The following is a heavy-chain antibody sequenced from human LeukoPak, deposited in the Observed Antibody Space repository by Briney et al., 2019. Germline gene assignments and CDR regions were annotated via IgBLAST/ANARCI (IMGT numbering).Heavy chain of an antibody. CDR3: VRSMATITFSFDY. V-gene: IGHV3-21*01. CDR2: ISSGSSYI. J-gene: IGHJ4*02. D-gene: IGHD5-24*01. CDR1: GFTFSAYS. Sequence: GGSLRLSCAASGFTFSAYSMDWVRQAPGQGLEWAASISSGSSYIYYADSVKGRFTISRDNAKNSLYLQMNSLRAEDTAVYYCVRSMATITFSFDYWGQGTLVTVSS.